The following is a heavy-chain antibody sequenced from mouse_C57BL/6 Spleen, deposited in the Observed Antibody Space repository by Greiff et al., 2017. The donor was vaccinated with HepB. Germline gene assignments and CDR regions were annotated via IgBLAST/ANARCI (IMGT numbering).Heavy chain of an antibody. D-gene: IGHD1-1*01. CDR1: GYSFTGYF. V-gene: IGHV1-20*01. CDR3: ARSDYYGSSPLFAY. J-gene: IGHJ3*01. Sequence: VQLQQSGPELVKPGDSVKISCKASGYSFTGYFMNWVMQSHGKSLEWIGRINPYNGDTFYNQKFKGKATLTVDKSSSTAHMELRSLTSEDSAVYYCARSDYYGSSPLFAYWGQGTLVTVSA. CDR2: INPYNGDT.